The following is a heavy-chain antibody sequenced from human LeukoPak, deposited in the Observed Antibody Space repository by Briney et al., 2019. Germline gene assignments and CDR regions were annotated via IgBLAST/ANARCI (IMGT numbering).Heavy chain of an antibody. CDR1: GGSIGSYY. CDR2: IYYSGST. Sequence: PSETLSLTCTVSGGSIGSYYWSWIRQPPGKGLEWIGYIYYSGSTNYNPSLKSRVTISVDTSKNQFSLKLSSVTAADTAVYYCASHVIKQPGFDYWGQGTLVTVSS. V-gene: IGHV4-59*08. J-gene: IGHJ4*02. CDR3: ASHVIKQPGFDY. D-gene: IGHD6-13*01.